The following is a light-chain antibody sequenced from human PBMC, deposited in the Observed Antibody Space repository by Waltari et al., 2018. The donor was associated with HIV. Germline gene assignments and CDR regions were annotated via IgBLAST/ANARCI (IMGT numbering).Light chain of an antibody. Sequence: EIVMTQSPVTLSVSPGERATLSCRASQSVSSHVAWYQQKPGQAPRLLIYCASTRATGIPARFSGSGSVTEFTLTISSLQSEDFAVYYCQQYNNWPRTFGQGTKLEIK. CDR3: QQYNNWPRT. CDR1: QSVSSH. V-gene: IGKV3-15*01. CDR2: CAS. J-gene: IGKJ2*01.